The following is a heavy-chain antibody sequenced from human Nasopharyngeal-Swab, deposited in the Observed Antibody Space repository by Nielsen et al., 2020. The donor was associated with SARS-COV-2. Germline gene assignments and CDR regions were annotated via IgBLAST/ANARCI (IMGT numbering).Heavy chain of an antibody. V-gene: IGHV1-18*01. Sequence: ASVKVSCKASGYTFTSYGISWVRQAPGQGLEWMGWISAYNGNTNYAQKLQGRVTMTTDTSTSTAYMELRSLRSDDTAVHYCAREPYYDSSGYYYSDAFDIWGQGTMVTVSS. D-gene: IGHD3-22*01. CDR2: ISAYNGNT. CDR3: AREPYYDSSGYYYSDAFDI. CDR1: GYTFTSYG. J-gene: IGHJ3*02.